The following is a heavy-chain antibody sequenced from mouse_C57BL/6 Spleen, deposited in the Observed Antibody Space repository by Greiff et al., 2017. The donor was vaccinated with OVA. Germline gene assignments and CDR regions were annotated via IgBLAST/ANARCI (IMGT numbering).Heavy chain of an antibody. CDR2: ISYSGST. D-gene: IGHD1-1*01. Sequence: DVHLVESGPGLAKPSQTLSLTCSVTGYSITSDYWNWIRKFPGNKLEYMGYISYSGSTYYNPSIKSRISITRDTSKNKYYLQLNSVTTEDTATYYCARGVSYSYFDYWGQGTTLTVSS. V-gene: IGHV3-8*01. CDR1: GYSITSDY. CDR3: ARGVSYSYFDY. J-gene: IGHJ2*01.